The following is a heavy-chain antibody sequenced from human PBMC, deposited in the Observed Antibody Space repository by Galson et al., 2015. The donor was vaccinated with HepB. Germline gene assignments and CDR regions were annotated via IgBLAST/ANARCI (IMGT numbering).Heavy chain of an antibody. Sequence: SVKVSCKASGGTFSSYAISWVRQAPGQGLEWMGRIIPILGIANYAQKFQGRVTITADKSTSTAYMELSSLRSEDTAVYYCARDGYYYDSSGYNHWYFDLWGRGTLVTGSS. CDR2: IIPILGIA. CDR1: GGTFSSYA. V-gene: IGHV1-69*04. CDR3: ARDGYYYDSSGYNHWYFDL. J-gene: IGHJ2*01. D-gene: IGHD3-22*01.